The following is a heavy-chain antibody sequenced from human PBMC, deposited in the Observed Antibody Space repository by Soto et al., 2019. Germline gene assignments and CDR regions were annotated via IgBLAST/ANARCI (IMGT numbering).Heavy chain of an antibody. CDR3: ARDLYYYDSGGYLY. CDR2: ISYDGSNK. J-gene: IGHJ4*02. D-gene: IGHD3-22*01. V-gene: IGHV3-30-3*01. Sequence: GGSLRLSCAASGFTFGSYAMHWVRQAPGKGLEWVAVISYDGSNKYYADSVKGRFTISRDNSKNTLYLQMNSLRAEDTAVYYCARDLYYYDSGGYLYWGQGTLVTVSS. CDR1: GFTFGSYA.